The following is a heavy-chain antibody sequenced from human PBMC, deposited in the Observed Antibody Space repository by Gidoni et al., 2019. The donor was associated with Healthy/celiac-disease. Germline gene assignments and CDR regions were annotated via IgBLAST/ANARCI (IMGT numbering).Heavy chain of an antibody. D-gene: IGHD2-2*01. V-gene: IGHV1-58*02. J-gene: IGHJ6*02. CDR3: AATYCSSTSCQLYGMDV. CDR1: GFTFTSSA. Sequence: QMQLVQSGPEVKKPGTSVKVSCKASGFTFTSSAMQWVRQARGQRLEWIGWIVVGSGNTNYAQKFQERVTITRDMSTSTAYMELSSLRSEDTAVYYCAATYCSSTSCQLYGMDVWGQGTTVTVSS. CDR2: IVVGSGNT.